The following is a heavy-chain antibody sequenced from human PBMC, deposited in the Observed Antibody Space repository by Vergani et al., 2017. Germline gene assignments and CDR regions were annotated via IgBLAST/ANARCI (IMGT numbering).Heavy chain of an antibody. CDR3: VRLGEPYYYGMDV. CDR2: ISWNSGSI. D-gene: IGHD3-10*01. CDR1: GFTFDDYA. J-gene: IGHJ6*02. Sequence: EVQLVESGGGLVQPGRSLRLSCAASGFTFDDYAMHWVRQAPGKGLEWVSGISWNSGSIGYADSVKGRFTISRDNAKNSLYLQMNSLRAEDMALYYCVRLGEPYYYGMDVWGQGTTVTVSS. V-gene: IGHV3-9*03.